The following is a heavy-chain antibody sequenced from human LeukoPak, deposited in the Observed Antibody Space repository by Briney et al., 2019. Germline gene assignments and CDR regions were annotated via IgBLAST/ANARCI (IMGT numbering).Heavy chain of an antibody. J-gene: IGHJ3*02. CDR1: GGSFSGYF. CDR2: INHSGST. V-gene: IGHV4-34*01. Sequence: PSETLSLTCAVYGGSFSGYFWSWIRQPPGKGLEWIGEINHSGSTNYNPSLKSRVTISVDTSKNQFSLKLSSLTAADTAVYYCARDVEAMAGVLLCGFEIWGQGTVVTVSS. D-gene: IGHD6-19*01. CDR3: ARDVEAMAGVLLCGFEI.